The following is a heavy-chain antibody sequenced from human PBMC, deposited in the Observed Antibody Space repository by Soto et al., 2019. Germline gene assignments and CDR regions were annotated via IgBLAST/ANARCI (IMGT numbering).Heavy chain of an antibody. J-gene: IGHJ4*02. CDR2: LNAGNGNT. CDR3: ARGRDYYGPFDY. Sequence: QVQLVQSGAEVKKPGASVKVSCKASGYTFTSYAMHWVRQAPGQRLEWMGWLNAGNGNTKYSQKFQGRVTITRDTSASTAYMELSSLRSEDTAVYYCARGRDYYGPFDYWGQGTQVTVSS. V-gene: IGHV1-3*01. CDR1: GYTFTSYA. D-gene: IGHD3-10*01.